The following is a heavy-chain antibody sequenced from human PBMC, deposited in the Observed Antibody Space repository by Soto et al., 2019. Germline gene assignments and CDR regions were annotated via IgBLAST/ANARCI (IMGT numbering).Heavy chain of an antibody. Sequence: QLQLQESGPGLVKPSETLSLTCTVSGGSISSSSYYWGWIRQPPGKGLEWIGSIYYSGSTHYNPSLKRRVTISVDTSKNQFSLKLSSVTAADTAVYYCARHSPAISISDHWGQGTLVTVSS. CDR3: ARHSPAISISDH. J-gene: IGHJ4*02. CDR2: IYYSGST. CDR1: GGSISSSSYY. V-gene: IGHV4-39*01. D-gene: IGHD3-3*01.